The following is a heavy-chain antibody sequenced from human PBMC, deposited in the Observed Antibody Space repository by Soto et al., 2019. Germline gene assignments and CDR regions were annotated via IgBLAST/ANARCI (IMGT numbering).Heavy chain of an antibody. V-gene: IGHV3-23*01. J-gene: IGHJ6*02. CDR2: ISGSGGST. CDR1: GFTFSSYA. Sequence: GGSLRLSCAAPGFTFSSYAMSWVRQAPGEGLEWVSAISGSGGSTYYADSVKGRFTISRDNSKNTLYLQMNSLRAEDTAVYYCAKGAARGIDYYYGMDVWGQGTTVTVSS. D-gene: IGHD6-6*01. CDR3: AKGAARGIDYYYGMDV.